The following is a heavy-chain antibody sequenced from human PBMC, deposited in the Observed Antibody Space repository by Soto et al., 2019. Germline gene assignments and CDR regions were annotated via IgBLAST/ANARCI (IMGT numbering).Heavy chain of an antibody. CDR1: GFTFRNYW. V-gene: IGHV3-7*01. CDR2: TNQDGRER. Sequence: EVQLVESGGGLVQPGGSLRLSCVASGFTFRNYWMSWLRQAPGKGLEWVANTNQDGRERYSVDSVKGRFPISRDNAKNSMHLQMNSLRAEDTAVYYCARDGSGYSTDWGQGTLVNVSS. J-gene: IGHJ4*02. D-gene: IGHD5-18*01. CDR3: ARDGSGYSTD.